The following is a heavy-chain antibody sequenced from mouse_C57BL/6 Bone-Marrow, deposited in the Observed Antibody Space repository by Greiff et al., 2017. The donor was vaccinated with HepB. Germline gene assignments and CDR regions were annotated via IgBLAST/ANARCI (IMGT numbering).Heavy chain of an antibody. CDR2: INPSNGGT. D-gene: IGHD1-1*01. J-gene: IGHJ2*01. CDR3: ARSGYYGTLFDY. V-gene: IGHV1-53*01. Sequence: QVQLQQPGTELVKPGASVKLSCKASGYTFTSYWLHWVKQRPGQGLEWIGNINPSNGGTNYNEKFKSKATLTVDKSSSTAYMQLSSLTSEDSAVYYCARSGYYGTLFDYWGQGTTLTVSS. CDR1: GYTFTSYW.